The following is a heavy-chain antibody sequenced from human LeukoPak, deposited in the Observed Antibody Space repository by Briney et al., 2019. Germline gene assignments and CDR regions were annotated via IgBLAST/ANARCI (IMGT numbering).Heavy chain of an antibody. CDR2: IYHSGST. D-gene: IGHD3-10*01. J-gene: IGHJ4*02. CDR3: AREPAGVRSGSYYRHFDY. CDR1: GGSISSSNW. Sequence: SETLSLTCAVSGGSISSSNWWSWVRQPPGKGLEWIGEIYHSGSTNYNPSLKSRVTISVDKSKNQFSLKLSSVTAADTAVYYCAREPAGVRSGSYYRHFDYWGKGTLVTVCS. V-gene: IGHV4-4*02.